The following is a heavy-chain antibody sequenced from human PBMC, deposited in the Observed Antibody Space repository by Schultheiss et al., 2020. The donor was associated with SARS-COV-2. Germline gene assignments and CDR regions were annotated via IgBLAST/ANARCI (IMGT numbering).Heavy chain of an antibody. Sequence: SETLSLTCTVSGGSISSSGYSWSWIRQHPGKGLEWIGYIYHSGSTYYNPSLKSRVTISVDRSKNQFSLKLSSVTAADTAVYYCARGGSYGDYGDWFDPWGQGTLVTVSS. CDR3: ARGGSYGDYGDWFDP. V-gene: IGHV4-30-2*01. CDR1: GGSISSSGYS. J-gene: IGHJ5*02. CDR2: IYHSGST. D-gene: IGHD4-17*01.